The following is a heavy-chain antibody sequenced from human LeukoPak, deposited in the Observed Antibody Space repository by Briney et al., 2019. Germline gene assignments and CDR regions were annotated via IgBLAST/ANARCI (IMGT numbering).Heavy chain of an antibody. CDR1: GFTFSSYW. CDR3: ARDTSPKFSGSKSYYDAFDV. Sequence: QTGGSLRLSCAVSGFTFSSYWMIWVRQTPGKGLEWVANINRDGRERHYVDSVEGRFTISRDNAKNSLYLQMSSLRVEDTAVYYCARDTSPKFSGSKSYYDAFDVWGQGTMVTVSS. D-gene: IGHD2-15*01. V-gene: IGHV3-7*01. J-gene: IGHJ3*01. CDR2: INRDGRER.